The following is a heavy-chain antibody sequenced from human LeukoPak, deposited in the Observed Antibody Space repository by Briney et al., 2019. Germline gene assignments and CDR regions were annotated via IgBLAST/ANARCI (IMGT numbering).Heavy chain of an antibody. Sequence: SETLSLTCSVSGGSISDTGYYWGWLRQSPGKGLEWIGSINDSGSAYYNPALKSRVTMSVEPSNCQFSLKLSSVTAADTAVYYCTSDTTGYYYSDQWGQGTLVTVSS. J-gene: IGHJ4*02. D-gene: IGHD3-9*01. CDR2: INDSGSA. CDR3: TSDTTGYYYSDQ. V-gene: IGHV4-39*07. CDR1: GGSISDTGYY.